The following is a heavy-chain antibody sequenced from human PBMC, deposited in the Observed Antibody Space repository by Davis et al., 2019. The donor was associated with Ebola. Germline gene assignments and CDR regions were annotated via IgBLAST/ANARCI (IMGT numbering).Heavy chain of an antibody. Sequence: MPSETLSLTCAVYGESFSGYYWSWIRQPPGKGLEWIGEINDSGSTNYNPSLKSRVTISIDTSKNQFSLKLSSVTAADTAVYYCARVPGGGMDVWGKGTTVTVSS. CDR2: INDSGST. D-gene: IGHD3-16*01. CDR1: GESFSGYY. CDR3: ARVPGGGMDV. J-gene: IGHJ6*04. V-gene: IGHV4-34*01.